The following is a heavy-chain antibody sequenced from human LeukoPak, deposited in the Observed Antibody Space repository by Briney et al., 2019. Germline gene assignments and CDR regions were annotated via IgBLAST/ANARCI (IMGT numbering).Heavy chain of an antibody. CDR3: ARGPLLPDFDY. Sequence: GGSLRLSCAASGFTFSSYSMNWVRQAPGKGLEWVSYISSSSSTIYYADSVKGRFTISRDNAKNSLYLQMNSLRAEDTAVYYCARGPLLPDFDYWGQGTLVTVSS. CDR2: ISSSSSTI. J-gene: IGHJ4*02. CDR1: GFTFSSYS. V-gene: IGHV3-48*01.